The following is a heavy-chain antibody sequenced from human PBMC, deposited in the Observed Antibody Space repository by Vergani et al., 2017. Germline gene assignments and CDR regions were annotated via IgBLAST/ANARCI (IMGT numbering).Heavy chain of an antibody. J-gene: IGHJ6*02. V-gene: IGHV4-59*01. CDR2: IYYSGST. CDR1: GGSMSGYY. Sequence: QVRLQESGPGLVKPSETLSLTCSVSGGSMSGYYWSWIRQPPGKGLEWIGYIYYSGSTNYNPSLKSRVTISVDTSKNQFSLKLSSVTAADTAVYYCARAYSGSYSADYYYYYGMDVWGQXP. CDR3: ARAYSGSYSADYYYYYGMDV. D-gene: IGHD1-26*01.